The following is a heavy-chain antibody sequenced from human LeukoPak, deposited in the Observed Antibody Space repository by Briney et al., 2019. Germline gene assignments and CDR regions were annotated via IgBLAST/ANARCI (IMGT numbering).Heavy chain of an antibody. CDR2: ISPNSGDT. Sequence: ASVKVSCKASGYTFTCYYVHWVRQAPGQGLEWMGRISPNSGDTNYAQKFQGRVTMTRDTSSSTAYMELIRLRSDDTAVYYCARSGVDTYGLQASGDFDYWGQGILVTVSS. D-gene: IGHD5-18*01. J-gene: IGHJ4*02. V-gene: IGHV1-2*06. CDR3: ARSGVDTYGLQASGDFDY. CDR1: GYTFTCYY.